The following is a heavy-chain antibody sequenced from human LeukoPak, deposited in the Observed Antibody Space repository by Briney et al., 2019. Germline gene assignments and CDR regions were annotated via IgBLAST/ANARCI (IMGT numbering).Heavy chain of an antibody. Sequence: PGGSLRLSCAASGFTFSSYAMSWVHQAPGKGLEWVSAISGSGGSTYYADSVKGRFTISRDNAKNTLYLQMNSLRAEDTAVYYCARDLNRDRDYYYYYGMDVWGQGTTVTVSS. V-gene: IGHV3-23*01. CDR1: GFTFSSYA. J-gene: IGHJ6*02. CDR3: ARDLNRDRDYYYYYGMDV. D-gene: IGHD3-10*01. CDR2: ISGSGGST.